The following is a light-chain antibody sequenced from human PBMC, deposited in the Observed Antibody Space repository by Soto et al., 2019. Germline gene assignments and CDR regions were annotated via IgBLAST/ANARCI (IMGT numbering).Light chain of an antibody. Sequence: QSVLTQPASVSGSPGQTITISCTGTSSDVGRYNTVSWYQHHPGKAPKLIIYEVTHRPAGISDRFSASKSGNTASLTISGLQAEDEADYYCHSLRVNHLYVFGSGTKLTVL. V-gene: IGLV2-14*01. CDR1: SSDVGRYNT. CDR3: HSLRVNHLYV. J-gene: IGLJ1*01. CDR2: EVT.